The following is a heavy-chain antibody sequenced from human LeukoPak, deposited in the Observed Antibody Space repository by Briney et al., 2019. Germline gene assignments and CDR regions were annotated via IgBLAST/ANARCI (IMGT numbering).Heavy chain of an antibody. J-gene: IGHJ4*02. CDR1: GGSIRSSRYY. Sequence: SETLSLTCTVSGGSIRSSRYYWGWIRQPPGKGLEWIGYIYYSGSTNYNPSLKSRVTISVDTSKNQFSLKLSSVTAADTAVYYCARDVYAGGFDYWGQGTLVTVSS. V-gene: IGHV4-61*01. D-gene: IGHD2-8*01. CDR2: IYYSGST. CDR3: ARDVYAGGFDY.